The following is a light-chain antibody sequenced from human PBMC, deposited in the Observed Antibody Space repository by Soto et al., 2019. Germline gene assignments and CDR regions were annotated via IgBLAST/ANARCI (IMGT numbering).Light chain of an antibody. CDR2: LNSDGSH. CDR1: SGHSSNA. CDR3: QTWGTGTVV. Sequence: QPVLTQSPSASASLGASVKFTCTLSSGHSSNAVAWHQQQPEKGPRYLMKLNSDGSHTKGDGIPDRFSGSSSGADRYLTISSLQSEDEADYYCQTWGTGTVVFGGGTKLTVL. V-gene: IGLV4-69*01. J-gene: IGLJ2*01.